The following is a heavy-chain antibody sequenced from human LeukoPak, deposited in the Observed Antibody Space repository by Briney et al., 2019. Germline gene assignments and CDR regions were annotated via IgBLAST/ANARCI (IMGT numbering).Heavy chain of an antibody. CDR1: GGSITSHY. V-gene: IGHV4-59*11. CDR2: IYYSGST. Sequence: SETLSLTCTVSGGSITSHYWSWIRQPPGKGLEWIGYIYYSGSTNYNPSLKSRVTISVDTSKNQFSLKVTSVTAADTAVYYCARVTGDYVEAWGQGTLVTVSS. D-gene: IGHD4-17*01. CDR3: ARVTGDYVEA. J-gene: IGHJ5*02.